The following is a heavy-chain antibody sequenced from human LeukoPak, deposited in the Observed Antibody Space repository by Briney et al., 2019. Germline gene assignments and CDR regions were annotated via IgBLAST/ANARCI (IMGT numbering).Heavy chain of an antibody. CDR1: GGSFSGYY. CDR3: ARQAYYYDSSGYYYHFDY. J-gene: IGHJ4*02. Sequence: SETLSLTCAVYGGSFSGYYWSWIRQPPGKGLEWIGEINHSGSTNYNPSLKSRVTISVDTSKNQFSLNLSSVTAADTAVYYCARQAYYYDSSGYYYHFDYWGQGILVTVSS. V-gene: IGHV4-34*01. CDR2: INHSGST. D-gene: IGHD3-22*01.